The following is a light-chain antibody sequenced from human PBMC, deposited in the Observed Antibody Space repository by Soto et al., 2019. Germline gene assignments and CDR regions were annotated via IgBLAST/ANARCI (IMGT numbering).Light chain of an antibody. V-gene: IGKV3-20*01. J-gene: IGKJ5*01. CDR3: QQYKSWPIT. Sequence: EFVLTQSPGTLSLSPGERATLSSWASQTVRNNYLAWYQQKPGQAPRRVVYGASTWATGVPPRFTGSGSGTEFTLTISGLQSEDFAVYYCQQYKSWPITFGQGTRLEIK. CDR1: QTVRNNY. CDR2: GAS.